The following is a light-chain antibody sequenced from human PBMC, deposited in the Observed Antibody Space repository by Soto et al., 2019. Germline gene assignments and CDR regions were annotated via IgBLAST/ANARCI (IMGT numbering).Light chain of an antibody. Sequence: EIVMTQSPATLSVSPGERATLSCRASQSVSRNLAWYQQKPGQAPRLLVSGASTRATGIPATFSGSGSGTEFPLTLSSLQSEDFAIYYCQQYNGWPLTFGGGTKVEIK. CDR2: GAS. V-gene: IGKV3-15*01. CDR1: QSVSRN. CDR3: QQYNGWPLT. J-gene: IGKJ4*01.